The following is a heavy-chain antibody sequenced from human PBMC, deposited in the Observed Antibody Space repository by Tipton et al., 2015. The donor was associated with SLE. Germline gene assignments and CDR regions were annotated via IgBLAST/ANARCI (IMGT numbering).Heavy chain of an antibody. D-gene: IGHD3-10*01. CDR3: ATVGDAFDI. CDR2: INHSGST. CDR1: GGSFSGYY. J-gene: IGHJ3*02. V-gene: IGHV4-34*01. Sequence: TLSLTCAVYGGSFSGYYWSWIRQPPGKGLEWIGEINHSGSTNYNPSLKSRVTISVDTSKNQFSLKLSSVTAADTAVYYCATVGDAFDIWGQGTMVTVSS.